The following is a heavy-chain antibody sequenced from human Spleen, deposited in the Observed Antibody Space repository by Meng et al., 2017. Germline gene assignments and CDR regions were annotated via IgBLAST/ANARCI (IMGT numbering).Heavy chain of an antibody. J-gene: IGHJ4*02. CDR1: GGSFSDYY. D-gene: IGHD6-13*01. Sequence: SETLSLTCAVYGGSFSDYYWTWIRQPPGKGLEWFGEINHSGSTNYNPSLKSRVTISADTSKNQFSLKVSSVTAADTAVYYCARERSSWRIIDYWGQGMLVTVSS. CDR3: ARERSSWRIIDY. V-gene: IGHV4-34*01. CDR2: INHSGST.